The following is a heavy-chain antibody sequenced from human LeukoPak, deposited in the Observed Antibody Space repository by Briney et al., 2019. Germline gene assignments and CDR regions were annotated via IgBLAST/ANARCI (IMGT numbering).Heavy chain of an antibody. CDR3: ARRGSTSWRFDY. Sequence: SETLSLTCTVSGGSISSYHWSWIRQSPGKGLEWMGYIQYSGSTNRNPSLKSRVTISVDTSKNQFSLKLTSVTAADTAVYYCARRGSTSWRFDYWGQGTLVTVSS. J-gene: IGHJ4*02. V-gene: IGHV4-59*08. D-gene: IGHD6-13*01. CDR1: GGSISSYH. CDR2: IQYSGST.